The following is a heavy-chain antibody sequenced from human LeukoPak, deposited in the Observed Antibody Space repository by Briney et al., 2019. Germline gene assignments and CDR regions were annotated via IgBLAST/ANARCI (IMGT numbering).Heavy chain of an antibody. D-gene: IGHD2/OR15-2a*01. Sequence: PGGSLRLSCAASGFTFSDYYMSWIRQAPGKGLERVSSITSSGRYFYYAESLKGRFTISRDNSEHSLDLQMSGLTAEDTAVYYFTRKGSQWDFLVDYWGQGTRVGVSP. CDR3: TRKGSQWDFLVDY. CDR2: ITSSGRYF. V-gene: IGHV3-11*04. CDR1: GFTFSDYY. J-gene: IGHJ4*02.